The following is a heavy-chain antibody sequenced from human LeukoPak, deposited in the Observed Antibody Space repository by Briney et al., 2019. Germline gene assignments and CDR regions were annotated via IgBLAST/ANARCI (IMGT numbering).Heavy chain of an antibody. CDR1: GGSISSYY. CDR2: IYYSGST. D-gene: IGHD3-9*01. J-gene: IGHJ6*02. CDR3: ARFENGMNV. V-gene: IGHV4-59*01. Sequence: SETLSLTCAVYGGSISSYYWSWIRQPPGKGLEWIGYIYYSGSTNYNPSLKSRVTISVDTSKNQFSLKLSSVTAADTAVYYCARFENGMNVWGQGTTVTVSS.